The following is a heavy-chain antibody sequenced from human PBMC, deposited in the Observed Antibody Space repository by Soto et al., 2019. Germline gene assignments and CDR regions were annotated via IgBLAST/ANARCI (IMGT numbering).Heavy chain of an antibody. CDR3: ARGAAAGTGLFDH. V-gene: IGHV4-59*12. CDR1: GGSISSYY. J-gene: IGHJ4*02. D-gene: IGHD6-13*01. Sequence: SETLSLTCTVSGGSISSYYWSWIRQPPGKGLEWIGYIYYSGSTNYNPSLKSRVTISVDTSKNQFSLDLSSVTAADTAVYYCARGAAAGTGLFDHWGQGTLVTVPQ. CDR2: IYYSGST.